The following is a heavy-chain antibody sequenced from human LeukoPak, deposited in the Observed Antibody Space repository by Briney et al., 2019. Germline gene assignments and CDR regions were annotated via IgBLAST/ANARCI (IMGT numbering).Heavy chain of an antibody. CDR3: ARSLGHVQYSGSPDYYYYYGMDV. J-gene: IGHJ6*02. CDR2: IWYDGSNK. Sequence: PGRSLRLSCAASGFTFSSYGMHWVRQAPGKGLEWVVVIWYDGSNKYYADSVKGRFTISRDNSKNTLYLQMNSLRAEDTAVYYCARSLGHVQYSGSPDYYYYYGMDVWGQGTTVTVSS. CDR1: GFTFSSYG. D-gene: IGHD1-26*01. V-gene: IGHV3-33*01.